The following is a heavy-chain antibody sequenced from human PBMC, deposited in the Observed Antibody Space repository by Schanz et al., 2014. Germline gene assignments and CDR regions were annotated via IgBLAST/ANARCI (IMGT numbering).Heavy chain of an antibody. D-gene: IGHD3-9*01. CDR3: ARGWGYDALTGYVF. CDR1: GYTLTGFG. J-gene: IGHJ4*03. V-gene: IGHV1-18*01. Sequence: QVQLVQSGAEVKKPGASVKVSCKASGYTLTGFGVSWVRQAPGQGREWMGWMNPNSGTTGYAQKFQDRVTMTTDTSTSTAYMELRSLRSDDTAVYYCARGWGYDALTGYVFWGQGTLVTVSS. CDR2: MNPNSGTT.